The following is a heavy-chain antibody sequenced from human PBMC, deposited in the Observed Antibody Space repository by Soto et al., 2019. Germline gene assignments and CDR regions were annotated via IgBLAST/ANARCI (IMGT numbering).Heavy chain of an antibody. D-gene: IGHD1-26*01. Sequence: QVQLQESGPRLVKPSGTLSLTCTVSGGSITNSNWWSWVRLPPAKGLEWIGDIYHAGSTKYNPSLARRVTMSVDTSNNLFALTLTSVTAADTAVYFCARGPPIVGNTTPLDSWGQGTLVTVS. V-gene: IGHV4-4*02. CDR2: IYHAGST. CDR1: GGSITNSNW. J-gene: IGHJ4*02. CDR3: ARGPPIVGNTTPLDS.